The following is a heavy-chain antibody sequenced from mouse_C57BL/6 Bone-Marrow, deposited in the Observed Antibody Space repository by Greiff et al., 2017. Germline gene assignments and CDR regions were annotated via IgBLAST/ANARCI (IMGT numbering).Heavy chain of an antibody. CDR2: INPSSGYT. J-gene: IGHJ4*01. D-gene: IGHD4-1*01. CDR3: AKLGHAMDY. V-gene: IGHV1-4*01. CDR1: GYTFTSYT. Sequence: VQLQQSGAELARPGASVKMSCKASGYTFTSYTMHWVKPRPGQGLEWIGYINPSSGYTKYNQKFKDKATLTADKSSSTAYMQLSSLTSEDSAVYYCAKLGHAMDYWGQGTSVTVSS.